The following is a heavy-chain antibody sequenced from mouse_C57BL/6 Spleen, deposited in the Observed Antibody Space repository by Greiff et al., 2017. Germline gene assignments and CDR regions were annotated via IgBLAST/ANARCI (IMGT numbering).Heavy chain of an antibody. J-gene: IGHJ4*01. CDR3: TLDSSGYDYAMDY. CDR1: GFTFSDAW. D-gene: IGHD3-2*02. V-gene: IGHV6-6*01. Sequence: EVKLMESGGGLVQPGGSMKLSCAASGFTFSDAWMDWVRQSPEKWLEWVAEIRNKANNHATYYAESVKGRFTISRDDSKSSVYLQMNSLRAEDTGIYYCTLDSSGYDYAMDYWGQGTSVTVSS. CDR2: IRNKANNHAT.